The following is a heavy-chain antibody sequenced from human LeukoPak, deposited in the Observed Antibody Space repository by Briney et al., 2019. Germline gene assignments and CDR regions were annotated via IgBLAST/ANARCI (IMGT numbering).Heavy chain of an antibody. J-gene: IGHJ4*02. Sequence: SETLSLTCTVSGDSINSYYWSWIRQPPGKGLQWIGYIYYSGSTNYNPSLKSRVTISVDTSKNQFSLKLTSVTAADTAVYYCARETAMVLDYWGQGTLVTVSS. CDR3: ARETAMVLDY. V-gene: IGHV4-59*01. D-gene: IGHD5-18*01. CDR1: GDSINSYY. CDR2: IYYSGST.